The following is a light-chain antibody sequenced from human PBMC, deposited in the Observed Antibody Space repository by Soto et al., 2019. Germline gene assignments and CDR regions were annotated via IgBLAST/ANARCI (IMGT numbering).Light chain of an antibody. CDR1: QTISSW. CDR3: QQYNSYSRT. CDR2: DAS. Sequence: DIQMTQSPSTLSGSVGXRVTITCRASQTISSWLAWYQQKPGKAPKLLIYDASNLESGVPSRFSGSGSGTEFTLTISSLQPDDFATYYCQQYNSYSRTFGQGTKVDIK. J-gene: IGKJ1*01. V-gene: IGKV1-5*01.